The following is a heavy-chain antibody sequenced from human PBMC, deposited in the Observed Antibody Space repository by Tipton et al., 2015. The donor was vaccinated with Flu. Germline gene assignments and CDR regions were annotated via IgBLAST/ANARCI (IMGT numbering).Heavy chain of an antibody. CDR2: IRQDGNEK. J-gene: IGHJ2*01. Sequence: LSLTCAASGFTFSDYWMAWVRQAPGKGLEWVANIRQDGNEKYYVDSVKGRFTISRDNAKNSLYLEMNYLRGEDTAVYYCARRYFDLWGRGTLVTVSS. CDR1: GFTFSDYW. V-gene: IGHV3-7*01. CDR3: ARRYFDL.